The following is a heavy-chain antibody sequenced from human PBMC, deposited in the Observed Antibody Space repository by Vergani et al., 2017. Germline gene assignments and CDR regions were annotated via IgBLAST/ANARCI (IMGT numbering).Heavy chain of an antibody. Sequence: EVQLLESGGGLVQPGGSLRLSCAASGFTFSSDAMSWVRQAPGKGLEWVSAIRGSGGSTYYADSVKGRFPISRDNSKNTLYLQMNSLRAEDTAVYYCAKRGDSGSYSRHYYSLDVWGNGTSVTVSS. V-gene: IGHV3-23*01. D-gene: IGHD1-26*01. CDR1: GFTFSSDA. J-gene: IGHJ6*03. CDR2: IRGSGGST. CDR3: AKRGDSGSYSRHYYSLDV.